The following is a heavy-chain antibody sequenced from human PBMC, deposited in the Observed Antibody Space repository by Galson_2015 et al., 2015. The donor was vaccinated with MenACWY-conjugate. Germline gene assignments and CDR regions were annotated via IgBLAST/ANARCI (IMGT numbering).Heavy chain of an antibody. J-gene: IGHJ5*02. D-gene: IGHD6-19*01. V-gene: IGHV3-30*18. Sequence: SLRLSCAASGFTFSSYGMHWVRQAPGKGLEWVAVISYDGSNKYYADSVKGRFTISRDNSKNTLYLQMNSLRAEDTAVYYCAKDSRSSSGWYGGGWFVPWGQETLVTVSS. CDR1: GFTFSSYG. CDR3: AKDSRSSSGWYGGGWFVP. CDR2: ISYDGSNK.